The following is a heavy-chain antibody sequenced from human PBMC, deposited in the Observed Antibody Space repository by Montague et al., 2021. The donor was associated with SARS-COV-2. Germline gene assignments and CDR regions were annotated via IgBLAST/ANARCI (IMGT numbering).Heavy chain of an antibody. D-gene: IGHD2/OR15-2a*01. CDR2: IYYSGSS. J-gene: IGHJ4*02. V-gene: IGHV4-39*01. CDR3: ARHGTTCYVSFDS. Sequence: SETLSLTCTVSGDSISSSSYFWGWIRQPPGKGLEWIGSIYYSGSSFYNPSLKSRITISVDTSKNQFSLKLTSVTAADTALYFCARHGTTCYVSFDSWGQGTLVAVSS. CDR1: GDSISSSSYF.